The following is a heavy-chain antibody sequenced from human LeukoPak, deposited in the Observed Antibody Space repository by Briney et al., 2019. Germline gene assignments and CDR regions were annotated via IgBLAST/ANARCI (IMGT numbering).Heavy chain of an antibody. V-gene: IGHV3-48*03. CDR2: ITSSGSTI. CDR1: GFTFSAYD. CDR3: ARPGYSSSWSAFDI. Sequence: GGSLRLSCAASGFTFSAYDMNWVRQAPGKGLEWGSHITSSGSTIYYADSVKGRFTISRENAKNSLYLQMNSLRAEDTAVYYCARPGYSSSWSAFDIWGQGTMVTVSS. J-gene: IGHJ3*02. D-gene: IGHD6-13*01.